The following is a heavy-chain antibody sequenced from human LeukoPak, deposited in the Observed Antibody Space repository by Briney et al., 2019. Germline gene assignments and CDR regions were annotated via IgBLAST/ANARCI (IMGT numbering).Heavy chain of an antibody. V-gene: IGHV4-4*07. CDR3: ARSSVADPYNWFDP. CDR1: GVSISSYY. Sequence: SETLSLTCTVSGVSISSYYWSWIRQPAGKGLEWIGRIYTSGSTNYNPSLKSRVTISVDKSKNQFSLKLSSVTAADTAVYYCARSSVADPYNWFDPWGQGTLVTVSS. J-gene: IGHJ5*02. D-gene: IGHD6-19*01. CDR2: IYTSGST.